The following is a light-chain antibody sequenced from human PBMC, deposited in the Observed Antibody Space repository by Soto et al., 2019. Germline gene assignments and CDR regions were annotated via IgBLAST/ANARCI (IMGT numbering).Light chain of an antibody. J-gene: IGLJ2*01. Sequence: QSVLTQPPSASASLGASVTLTCTLSSGYSDYNVDWYQQRPGKGPRLVMRVGPGGIVGSKGNGIPDRFSGLGSGLNRYLTIQNVQGEDESDYHCGADHGSGANFVKVFGGGTKLTVL. CDR1: SGYSDYN. V-gene: IGLV9-49*03. CDR2: VGPGGIVG. CDR3: GADHGSGANFVKV.